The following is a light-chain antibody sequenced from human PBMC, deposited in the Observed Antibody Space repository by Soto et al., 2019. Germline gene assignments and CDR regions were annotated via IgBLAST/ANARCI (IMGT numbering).Light chain of an antibody. V-gene: IGLV1-44*01. Sequence: QSVLTQPPSASGTPGQRVTISCSGSSSNIGSNTVSWYQQLPGTAPKLLVYSNNQRTSGVPDRFSGSKSGTSASLAISGLQSEDEADYYCAAWDDSLMGVFGGGTKLTVL. CDR2: SNN. CDR1: SSNIGSNT. CDR3: AAWDDSLMGV. J-gene: IGLJ2*01.